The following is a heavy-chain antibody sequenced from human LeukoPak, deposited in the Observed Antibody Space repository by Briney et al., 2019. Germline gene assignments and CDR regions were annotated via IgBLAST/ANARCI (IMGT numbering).Heavy chain of an antibody. V-gene: IGHV3-30*03. CDR3: ARGVGYYGSGTDY. CDR2: ISDHGSVQ. CDR1: GFTFSSYG. J-gene: IGHJ4*02. D-gene: IGHD3-10*01. Sequence: GGSLRLSCGASGFTFSSYGMHWVRQAPGEGLEWVAVISDHGSVQYYADSVKGRFTITRDNSKNTLYLQMNSLRAEDTAVYYCARGVGYYGSGTDYWGQGTLVTVSS.